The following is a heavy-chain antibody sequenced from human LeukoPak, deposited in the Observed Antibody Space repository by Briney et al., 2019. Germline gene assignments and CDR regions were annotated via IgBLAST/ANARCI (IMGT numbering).Heavy chain of an antibody. CDR3: ARAMGYSYDSSGYQYYFDY. V-gene: IGHV3-23*01. Sequence: PGGSLRLSCAGSGFTFSRYAMSWVRQAPGKGLAWVSVISGNAGSTFYADSVKGRFTISRDNSKNTLYLQMNSLRVEDTALYYCARAMGYSYDSSGYQYYFDYWGQGTLVTVSS. CDR2: ISGNAGST. D-gene: IGHD3-22*01. J-gene: IGHJ4*02. CDR1: GFTFSRYA.